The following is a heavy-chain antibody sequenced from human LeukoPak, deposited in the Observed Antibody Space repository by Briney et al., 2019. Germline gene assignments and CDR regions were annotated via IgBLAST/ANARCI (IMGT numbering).Heavy chain of an antibody. J-gene: IGHJ4*02. V-gene: IGHV3-30*03. CDR1: GFSFSAYG. Sequence: GGSLRLSCGTSGFSFSAYGMHWVRQAPGKGLEWVAVISYDGGNKFYADSVKGRFTISRDNAKNMLYLELNSLRAEDMAVYYCARVLTGYYHWDYWGQGTLVTVSS. CDR2: ISYDGGNK. D-gene: IGHD3-9*01. CDR3: ARVLTGYYHWDY.